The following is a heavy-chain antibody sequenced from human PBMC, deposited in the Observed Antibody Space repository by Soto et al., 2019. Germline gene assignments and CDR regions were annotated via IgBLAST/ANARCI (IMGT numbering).Heavy chain of an antibody. Sequence: ASVKVSCKASGYTFTSYGISWVRQAPGQGLEWMGWISAYNGNTNYAQKLQGRVTMTTDTSTSTAYMELRSLRSDDTAVYYCARLYDFWSGPPSYYYYYMDVWGKGTTVTV. J-gene: IGHJ6*03. CDR3: ARLYDFWSGPPSYYYYYMDV. CDR2: ISAYNGNT. CDR1: GYTFTSYG. V-gene: IGHV1-18*01. D-gene: IGHD3-3*01.